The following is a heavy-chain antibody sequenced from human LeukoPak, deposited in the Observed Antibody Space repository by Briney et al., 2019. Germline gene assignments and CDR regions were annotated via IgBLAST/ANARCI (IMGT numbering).Heavy chain of an antibody. CDR3: ASILGGSSWPFDY. Sequence: GETLKISCKGSGYSFTSYWIGWVRQMPGKGLEWMGIIYPGDSDTRYSSSFQGQVTISADKSISTAYLQWSSLKASDTAMYYCASILGGSSWPFDYWGQGTLVTVSS. CDR2: IYPGDSDT. D-gene: IGHD6-13*01. J-gene: IGHJ4*02. CDR1: GYSFTSYW. V-gene: IGHV5-51*01.